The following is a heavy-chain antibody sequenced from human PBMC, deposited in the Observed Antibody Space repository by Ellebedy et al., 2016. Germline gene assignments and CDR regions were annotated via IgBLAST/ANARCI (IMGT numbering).Heavy chain of an antibody. CDR1: GYIFTTYW. CDR2: IDPGDSYT. CDR3: ARLSVTAFRSNWFDP. J-gene: IGHJ5*02. Sequence: GESLKISCKTSGYIFTTYWISWVRQMPGKGLEWMGRIDPGDSYTDYSPSFQGHVTVSVDKSINTAYLQLNSLKASDTAMYYCARLSVTAFRSNWFDPWGQGTLVTVSS. V-gene: IGHV5-10-1*01. D-gene: IGHD4-11*01.